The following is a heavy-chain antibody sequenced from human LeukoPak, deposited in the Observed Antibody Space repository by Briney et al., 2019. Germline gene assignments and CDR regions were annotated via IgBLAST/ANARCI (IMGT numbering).Heavy chain of an antibody. V-gene: IGHV4-39*07. CDR3: ARNHYGHPLDY. J-gene: IGHJ4*02. Sequence: PSETLSLTCTVSGGSISSSNYYWGWIRQPPGKGLEWIGSVYYSGSTYYNPSLKSRVTISVDTSKDQFSLKLTSVTAADTAVYYCARNHYGHPLDYWGQGTLVTVSS. CDR1: GGSISSSNYY. CDR2: VYYSGST. D-gene: IGHD4-17*01.